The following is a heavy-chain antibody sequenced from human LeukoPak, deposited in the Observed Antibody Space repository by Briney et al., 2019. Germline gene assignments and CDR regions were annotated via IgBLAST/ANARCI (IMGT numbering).Heavy chain of an antibody. V-gene: IGHV3-21*01. CDR2: IGSGSTYI. J-gene: IGHJ4*02. D-gene: IGHD1-1*01. CDR3: ARATGSTPFSDY. Sequence: GGSLRLSCSASKFTFSNAWMNWVRQAPGKGLEWVSSIGSGSTYIYYADSVKGRFTISRDNAKNSLYLQMNSLRAEDTAVYYCARATGSTPFSDYWGQGTLVTVSS. CDR1: KFTFSNAW.